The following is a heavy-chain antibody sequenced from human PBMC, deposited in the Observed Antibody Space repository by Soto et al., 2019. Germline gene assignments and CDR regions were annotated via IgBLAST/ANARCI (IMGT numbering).Heavy chain of an antibody. CDR2: MNPNNGNA. J-gene: IGHJ4*02. D-gene: IGHD6-25*01. V-gene: IGHV1-8*01. CDR3: ARRKERSGPYYLDL. CDR1: RFTFITYD. Sequence: ASVEVSCKASRFTFITYDFIWLRQAAGQGLEWMGWMNPNNGNAGFAQKFRGRINMTRNTSISTAYLELSSLRSDDSAVYFCARRKERSGPYYLDLWGQGTQVTVSS.